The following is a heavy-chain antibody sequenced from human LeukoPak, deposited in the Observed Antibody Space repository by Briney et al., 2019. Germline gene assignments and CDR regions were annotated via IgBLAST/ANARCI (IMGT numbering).Heavy chain of an antibody. CDR1: GFTFSSSG. Sequence: GGSLRLSCAASGFTFSSSGMHWVRQAPGKGLEWVAFIRYDGNNKYYADSVKGRFTISRDNSKNTLYLQMNSLRVEDTAVYYCAKVARLGGNSFYYYMDVWGKGTTVTISS. V-gene: IGHV3-30*02. CDR2: IRYDGNNK. D-gene: IGHD3-16*01. J-gene: IGHJ6*03. CDR3: AKVARLGGNSFYYYMDV.